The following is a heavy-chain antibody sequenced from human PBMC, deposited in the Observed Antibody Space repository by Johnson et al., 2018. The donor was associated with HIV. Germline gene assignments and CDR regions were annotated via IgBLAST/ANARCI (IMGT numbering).Heavy chain of an antibody. CDR1: GFTVSRNY. CDR3: AARIAVADDDAFDI. CDR2: ISGSGGST. J-gene: IGHJ3*02. Sequence: VQLVESGGGLIQPGGSLRLACAASGFTVSRNYMSWVRQAPGKGLEWVSVISGSGGSTYNADSVKGRFTISRDNSKNTLYLQMNSLRAEDTAVYYCAARIAVADDDAFDIWGQGTMVTVSS. D-gene: IGHD6-19*01. V-gene: IGHV3-66*02.